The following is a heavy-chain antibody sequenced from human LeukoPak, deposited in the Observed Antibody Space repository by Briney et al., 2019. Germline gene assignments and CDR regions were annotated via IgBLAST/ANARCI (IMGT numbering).Heavy chain of an antibody. Sequence: GGALRLSCAASGFTFDDYAMHWVRQAPGKGLEWVSGISWNSGSIGYADSVKGRFTISRDNSKNTLYLQMNSLRAEDTAVYYCAKWVAATSFDYWGQGTLVTVSS. CDR3: AKWVAATSFDY. D-gene: IGHD6-19*01. CDR1: GFTFDDYA. J-gene: IGHJ4*02. V-gene: IGHV3-9*01. CDR2: ISWNSGSI.